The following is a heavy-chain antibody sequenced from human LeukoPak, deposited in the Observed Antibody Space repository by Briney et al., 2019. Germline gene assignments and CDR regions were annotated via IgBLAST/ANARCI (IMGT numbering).Heavy chain of an antibody. CDR2: INHSGST. CDR3: ARGRDSILRVGWPRHYFDY. V-gene: IGHV4-34*01. D-gene: IGHD3-3*02. Sequence: PSETLSLTCAVYGGSFSGYYWSWIRQPPGKGLEWIGEINHSGSTNYNPSLKSRVTISVDTSKNQFSLKLSSVTAADTAVYYCARGRDSILRVGWPRHYFDYWGQGTLVTVSS. CDR1: GGSFSGYY. J-gene: IGHJ4*02.